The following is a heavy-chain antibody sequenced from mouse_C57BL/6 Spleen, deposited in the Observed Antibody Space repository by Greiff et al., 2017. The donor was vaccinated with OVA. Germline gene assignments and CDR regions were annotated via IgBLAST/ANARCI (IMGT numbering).Heavy chain of an antibody. V-gene: IGHV10-3*01. J-gene: IGHJ1*03. CDR1: GFTFNTYA. CDR2: IRRKSSNYAT. D-gene: IGHD1-1*01. Sequence: EVQGVESGGGLVQPKGSLKLSCAASGFTFNTYAMHWVRQAPGKGLEWVARIRRKSSNYATYYADSVKDRFTISRDDSQSMLYLQMNNLKTEDTAMYYCVRGGEFISGYFDVWGTGTTVTVSS. CDR3: VRGGEFISGYFDV.